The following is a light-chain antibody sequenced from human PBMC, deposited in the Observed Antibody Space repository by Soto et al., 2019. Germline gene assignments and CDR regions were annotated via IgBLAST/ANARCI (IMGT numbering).Light chain of an antibody. J-gene: IGLJ1*01. Sequence: QSALTQPASVSGSPGQSIPISCTGTSRDVVGYNYVSWYQHHPGKAPKLMIYDVSNRPSGVSNRFSGSKSGNTASLIISGLQAEDEADYYCSSYTSSSTLSTYVFGTGTKLTVL. V-gene: IGLV2-14*03. CDR3: SSYTSSSTLSTYV. CDR2: DVS. CDR1: SRDVVGYNY.